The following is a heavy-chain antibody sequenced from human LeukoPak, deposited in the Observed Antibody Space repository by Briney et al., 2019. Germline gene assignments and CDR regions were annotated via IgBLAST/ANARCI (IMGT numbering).Heavy chain of an antibody. J-gene: IGHJ4*02. CDR2: IYSGGST. CDR1: GFTFSSYS. D-gene: IGHD6-6*01. V-gene: IGHV3-53*04. CDR3: ARGLMYSSSSLDY. Sequence: GGSLRLSCAASGFTFSSYSMNWVRQAPGKGLEWVSVIYSGGSTYYADSVKGRFTISRHNSKNTLYLQMNSLRAEDTAVYYCARGLMYSSSSLDYWGQGTLVTVSS.